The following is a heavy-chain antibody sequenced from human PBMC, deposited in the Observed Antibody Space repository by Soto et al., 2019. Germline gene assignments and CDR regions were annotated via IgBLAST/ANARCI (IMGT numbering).Heavy chain of an antibody. CDR1: GGSIISYS. V-gene: IGHV4-59*01. D-gene: IGHD2-2*01. Sequence: XETRSLTCTVAGGSIISYSWSWIRQPPGKGLEWIGYIYYSGSTNYNPSLKSRVTISVDTSKNQFSLKLSSVTAADTAVYYCARTSQYALYGMDVWGQGTTVTVSS. CDR2: IYYSGST. J-gene: IGHJ6*02. CDR3: ARTSQYALYGMDV.